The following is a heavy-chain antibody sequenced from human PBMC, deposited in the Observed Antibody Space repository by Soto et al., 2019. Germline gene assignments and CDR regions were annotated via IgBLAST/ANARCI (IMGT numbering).Heavy chain of an antibody. V-gene: IGHV3-53*01. J-gene: IGHJ6*02. CDR2: IYSGGST. Sequence: PGGSLRLSCAASGFTVSSNYMSWVRQAPGKGLEWVSVIYSGGSTYYADSVKGRFTISRDNSKNTLYLQMNSLRAEDTAVYYCAREIDCISTSCYDYYYGMDVWGQGTTVTVSS. CDR3: AREIDCISTSCYDYYYGMDV. D-gene: IGHD2-2*01. CDR1: GFTVSSNY.